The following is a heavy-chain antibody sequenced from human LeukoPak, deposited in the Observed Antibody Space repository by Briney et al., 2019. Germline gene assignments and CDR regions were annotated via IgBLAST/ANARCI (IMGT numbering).Heavy chain of an antibody. CDR2: IYSDNT. V-gene: IGHV3-53*01. CDR3: AREGEYYDFWSGYYNWFDP. D-gene: IGHD3-3*01. CDR1: GFTVSSNS. J-gene: IGHJ5*02. Sequence: PGGSLRLSCTVSGFTVSSNSMSWVRQAPGKGLEWVSFIYSDNTHYSDSVKGRFTISRDNSKNTLYLQMNSLRAEDTAVYYCAREGEYYDFWSGYYNWFDPWGQGTLVTVSS.